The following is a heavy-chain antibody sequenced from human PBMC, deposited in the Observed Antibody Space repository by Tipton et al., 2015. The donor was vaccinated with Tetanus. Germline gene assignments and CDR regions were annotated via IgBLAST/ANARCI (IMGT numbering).Heavy chain of an antibody. CDR3: ARGSRFWFDY. CDR1: GDSISSGGYY. Sequence: TLSLTCTVSGDSISSGGYYWSWIRQHPGKGLEWIGYILYTGSTYHNPSLKSRLTISVDTSKNQFSLNLSSVTAADTAVYFCARGSRFWFDYWGQGTLVTVSS. CDR2: ILYTGST. V-gene: IGHV4-31*03. J-gene: IGHJ4*02.